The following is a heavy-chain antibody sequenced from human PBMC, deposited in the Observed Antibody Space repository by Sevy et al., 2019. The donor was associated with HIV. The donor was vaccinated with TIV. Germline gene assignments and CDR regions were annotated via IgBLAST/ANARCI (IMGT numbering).Heavy chain of an antibody. CDR2: IRYDGSDK. D-gene: IGHD6-13*01. J-gene: IGHJ4*02. CDR1: GFTFSNYG. CDR3: AKDLAGPGRRYFDY. V-gene: IGHV3-30*02. Sequence: GGSLRLSCAASGFTFSNYGMHWVRQVPGKGLEWVTFIRYDGSDKYYAASVKGRFTITRDDSKNTLYLQMDSLRAEDTAIYYCAKDLAGPGRRYFDYWGQGTLVTVSS.